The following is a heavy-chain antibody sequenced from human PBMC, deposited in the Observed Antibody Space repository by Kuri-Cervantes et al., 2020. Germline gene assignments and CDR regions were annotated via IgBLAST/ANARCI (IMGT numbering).Heavy chain of an antibody. CDR1: GFTFDDYA. D-gene: IGHD2-15*01. J-gene: IGHJ3*02. V-gene: IGHV3-9*01. CDR3: ARAGGGGGAFDI. Sequence: SLKISCAASGFTFDDYAMHWVRQAPGKGLEWVSGISWNSGSIGYADSVKGRFTISRDNSKNTLYLQMNSLRAEDTAVYYCARAGGGGGAFDIWGQGTMVTVSS. CDR2: ISWNSGSI.